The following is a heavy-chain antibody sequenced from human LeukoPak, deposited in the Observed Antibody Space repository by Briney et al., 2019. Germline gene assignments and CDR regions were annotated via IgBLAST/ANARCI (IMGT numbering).Heavy chain of an antibody. J-gene: IGHJ3*02. CDR3: ARESPYAIDAFDI. Sequence: GGSLRLSCAASGFTFSSYAIAWVRQAPGKGLEWVSGISDSGGSIHYADSVKGRFTISRDNSKNTLYLQMNSLRAEDTAVYYCARESPYAIDAFDIWGQGTMVTVSS. D-gene: IGHD2-8*01. CDR1: GFTFSSYA. V-gene: IGHV3-23*01. CDR2: ISDSGGSI.